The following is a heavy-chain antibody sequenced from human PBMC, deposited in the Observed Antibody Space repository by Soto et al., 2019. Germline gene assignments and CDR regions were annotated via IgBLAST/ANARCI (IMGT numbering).Heavy chain of an antibody. V-gene: IGHV4-59*01. Sequence: SETLSLTCTVSGVSISSYYWSWSRQPPGKGLEWIGYIYYSRSTNYNPSLKSRVTISVDTSKNQFSLKLSSVTAADTAVYYCARECPSCRRGRYAYRAQGTLVIVSS. J-gene: IGHJ1*01. CDR2: IYYSRST. CDR1: GVSISSYY. D-gene: IGHD2-2*01. CDR3: ARECPSCRRGRYAY.